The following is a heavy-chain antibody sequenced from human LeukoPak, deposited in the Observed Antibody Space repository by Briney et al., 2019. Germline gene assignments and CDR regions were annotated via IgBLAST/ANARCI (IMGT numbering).Heavy chain of an antibody. J-gene: IGHJ4*02. V-gene: IGHV3-7*01. D-gene: IGHD1-14*01. CDR1: GFTFSGHW. Sequence: PGGSLRLSCGASGFTFSGHWMSWVRQAPGKGLEWVANINQGGSDKYYVDSVKGRFTISRDNANNLLYLQMNSLRGEDTAVYYRTRDRSRAEDVWGQGILVTVSS. CDR2: INQGGSDK. CDR3: TRDRSRAEDV.